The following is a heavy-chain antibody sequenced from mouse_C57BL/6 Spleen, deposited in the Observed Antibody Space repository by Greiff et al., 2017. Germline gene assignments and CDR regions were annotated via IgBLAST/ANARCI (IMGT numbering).Heavy chain of an antibody. CDR3: SRVYPQHYAMDC. V-gene: IGHV1-42*01. J-gene: IGHJ4*01. Sequence: EVQLQQSGPELVKPGASVKISCKASGYSFTGYYMNWVKQSPEKSLEWIGEINPSTGGTTYNQKFKAKATLSVDKSSSTAYMQLKSLTSADSAVYYCSRVYPQHYAMDCWGQGTSVTVSS. D-gene: IGHD5-1*01. CDR2: INPSTGGT. CDR1: GYSFTGYY.